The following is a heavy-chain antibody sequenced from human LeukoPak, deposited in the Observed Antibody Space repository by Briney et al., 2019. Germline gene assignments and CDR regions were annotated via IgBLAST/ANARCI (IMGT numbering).Heavy chain of an antibody. Sequence: SVKVSCKASGCTFTGYYMHWVRQAPGQGLEWMGRIIPIFGIANYAQKFQGRVTITADKSTSTAYMELSSLRSEDTAVYYCARGDTMVRGRTDYWGQGALVTVSS. CDR2: IIPIFGIA. CDR1: GCTFTGYY. D-gene: IGHD3-10*01. V-gene: IGHV1-69*04. J-gene: IGHJ4*02. CDR3: ARGDTMVRGRTDY.